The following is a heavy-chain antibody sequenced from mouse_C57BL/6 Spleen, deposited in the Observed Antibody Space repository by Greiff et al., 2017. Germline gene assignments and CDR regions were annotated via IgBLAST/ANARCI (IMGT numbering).Heavy chain of an antibody. J-gene: IGHJ3*01. CDR1: GYTFTSYW. V-gene: IGHV1-61*01. CDR2: IYPSDSET. CDR3: ARGGIYDGYSAWLAY. D-gene: IGHD2-3*01. Sequence: VQLQQPGAELVRPGSSVKLSCKASGYTFTSYWMDWVKQRPGQGLEWIGNIYPSDSETHYNQKFKDKATLTVDKSSSTAYMQLSSLTSEDSAVYYCARGGIYDGYSAWLAYWGQGTLVTVSA.